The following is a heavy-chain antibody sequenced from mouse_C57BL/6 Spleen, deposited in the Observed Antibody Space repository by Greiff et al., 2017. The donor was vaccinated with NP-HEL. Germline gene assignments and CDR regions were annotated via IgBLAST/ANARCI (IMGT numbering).Heavy chain of an antibody. CDR1: GYTFTDYY. CDR2: INPYNGGT. D-gene: IGHD1-1*01. J-gene: IGHJ2*01. Sequence: EVQLHQSGPVLVKPGASVKMSCKASGYTFTDYYMNWVKQSHGKSLEWIGVINPYNGGTSYNQKFKGKATLTVDKSSSTAYMELNSLTSEDSAVYYCARAATVVAYYFDYWGQGTTLTVSS. V-gene: IGHV1-19*01. CDR3: ARAATVVAYYFDY.